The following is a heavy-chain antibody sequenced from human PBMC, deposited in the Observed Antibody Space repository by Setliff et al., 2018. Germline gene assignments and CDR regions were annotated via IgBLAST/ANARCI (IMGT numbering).Heavy chain of an antibody. CDR1: GFSFDDYA. Sequence: SLRLSCAASGFSFDDYAMHWVRQAPGKGLEWVSGITWDSAGIGYADSVKGRFTISRDNVKKSLYLQMNSLRPEDTALYYCANGGRDFYGSSGYYSDWGQGTLVTVSS. V-gene: IGHV3-9*01. CDR3: ANGGRDFYGSSGYYSD. CDR2: ITWDSAGI. D-gene: IGHD3-22*01. J-gene: IGHJ4*02.